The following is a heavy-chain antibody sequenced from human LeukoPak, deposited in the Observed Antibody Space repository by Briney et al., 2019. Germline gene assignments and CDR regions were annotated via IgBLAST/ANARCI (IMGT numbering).Heavy chain of an antibody. J-gene: IGHJ6*03. CDR1: GYSFTNCW. Sequence: GESLKISCKVSGYSFTNCWIGWVRQMPAKGLEWMGIIYPGDSDTRYSPSFQGQVTISADKSISTAYLQWSSLKASDTAIYYCARHHMTSVTTAPFYYIDVWGTGATVTVSS. CDR2: IYPGDSDT. CDR3: ARHHMTSVTTAPFYYIDV. D-gene: IGHD4-17*01. V-gene: IGHV5-51*01.